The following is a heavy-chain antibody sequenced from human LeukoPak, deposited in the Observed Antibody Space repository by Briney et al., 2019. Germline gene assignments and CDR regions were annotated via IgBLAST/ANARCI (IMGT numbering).Heavy chain of an antibody. Sequence: SETLSLTCSVSGGSIRSYYWSWIRQPPGKGLEWIGCVYYSGSTNHNPSLKSRVTISVDTSKNQFSLRLSSVTAADTAVYYCASTRRGAAALDYWGQGTLVTVSS. CDR3: ASTRRGAAALDY. CDR1: GGSIRSYY. D-gene: IGHD6-13*01. J-gene: IGHJ4*02. CDR2: VYYSGST. V-gene: IGHV4-59*01.